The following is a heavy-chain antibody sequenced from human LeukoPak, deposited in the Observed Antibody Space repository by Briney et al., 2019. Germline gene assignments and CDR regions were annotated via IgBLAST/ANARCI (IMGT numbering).Heavy chain of an antibody. CDR3: AGEVGGGYNYFDY. D-gene: IGHD6-13*01. V-gene: IGHV1-69*13. CDR2: IIPIFGTA. J-gene: IGHJ4*02. CDR1: GYTFTSYG. Sequence: EASVKVSCKASGYTFTSYGISWVRQAPGQGLEWMGGIIPIFGTANYAQKFQGGVTITADESTSTAYMELSRLRSDDTAVYYCAGEVGGGYNYFDYWGQGTLVTVSS.